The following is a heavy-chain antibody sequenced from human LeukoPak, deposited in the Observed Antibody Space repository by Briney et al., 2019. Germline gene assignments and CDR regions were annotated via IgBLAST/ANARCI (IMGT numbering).Heavy chain of an antibody. CDR3: ARVVGFGDYPFDY. D-gene: IGHD4-17*01. CDR1: GYTFSGHY. CDR2: IYPNSGGT. J-gene: IGHJ4*02. Sequence: GAPVKVSCKASGYTFSGHYMHWVRQAPGQGLEWMGWIYPNSGGTNYAQKFQGRVTMTRDTSISTAYMELRRLKSDDTAMYYCARVVGFGDYPFDYWGQGTLVTVSS. V-gene: IGHV1-2*02.